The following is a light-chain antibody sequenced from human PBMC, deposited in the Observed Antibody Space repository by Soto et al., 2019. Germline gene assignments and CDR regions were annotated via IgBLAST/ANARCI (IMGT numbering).Light chain of an antibody. CDR1: SSDVGAYSY. V-gene: IGLV2-14*01. J-gene: IGLJ1*01. CDR3: SSYTTTSSYV. CDR2: EVS. Sequence: QSALTQPASVSVSPGHSITISCTGTSSDVGAYSYVSWYQQHPGKAPKLMIYEVSNRPAGVSNRFSGSKSVNTASLTISGLKAEDEADYYCSSYTTTSSYVFGTGTKVTVL.